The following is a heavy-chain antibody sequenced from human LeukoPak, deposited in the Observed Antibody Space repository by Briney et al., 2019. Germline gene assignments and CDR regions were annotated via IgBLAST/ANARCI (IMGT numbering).Heavy chain of an antibody. CDR2: ISSSSSYI. V-gene: IGHV3-21*04. CDR3: ARATHYYESSGYDY. CDR1: GFTFSSYS. D-gene: IGHD3-22*01. J-gene: IGHJ4*02. Sequence: GGSLRLSCAASGFTFSSYSMNWVRQAPGKGLEWVSSISSSSSYIYYADSVKDRFTISRDNAKNSLYLQMNSLRAEDTALYYCARATHYYESSGYDYWGQGTLVTVSS.